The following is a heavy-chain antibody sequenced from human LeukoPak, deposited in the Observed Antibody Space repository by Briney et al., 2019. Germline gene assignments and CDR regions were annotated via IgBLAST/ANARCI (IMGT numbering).Heavy chain of an antibody. Sequence: SETLSLTCTVSGDSINNYYWSWIRQPPGKGLEWIGYIYYIGTTKFNPSLKSRVTISLDASKNQFSLKLSSVTAADTAVYFCARGPYSYDSSGAFDIWGQGTMVTVSS. D-gene: IGHD3-22*01. CDR2: IYYIGTT. V-gene: IGHV4-59*08. CDR1: GDSINNYY. J-gene: IGHJ3*02. CDR3: ARGPYSYDSSGAFDI.